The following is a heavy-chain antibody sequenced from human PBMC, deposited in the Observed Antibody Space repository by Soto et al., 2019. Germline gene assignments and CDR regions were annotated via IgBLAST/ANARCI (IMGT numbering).Heavy chain of an antibody. CDR2: INHSGST. CDR3: ARGGTPYDYCSGYYPQGPIFDY. Sequence: PSETLSLTCAVYGGSFSGYYWRWIRQPPGKGLEWIGEINHSGSTTYKPTLKSRVTISVDTTKNQFSLKLSSVTAADTGVYYCARGGTPYDYCSGYYPQGPIFDYMGQVTRVIFSS. J-gene: IGHJ4*02. CDR1: GGSFSGYY. D-gene: IGHD3-3*01. V-gene: IGHV4-34*01.